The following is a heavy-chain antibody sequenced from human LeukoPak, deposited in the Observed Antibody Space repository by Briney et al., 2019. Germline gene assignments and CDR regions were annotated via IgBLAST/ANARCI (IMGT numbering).Heavy chain of an antibody. CDR2: ISSSSSYI. Sequence: AGGSLRLSCVGSGFIFRSYAVTWVRQAPGKGLEWVSSISSSSSYIYYADSVKGRFTISRDNAKNSLYLQMNSLRAEDTAVYYCARETSSFLEWLSNPNDYWGQGTLVTVSS. D-gene: IGHD3-3*02. V-gene: IGHV3-21*01. CDR1: GFIFRSYA. CDR3: ARETSSFLEWLSNPNDY. J-gene: IGHJ4*02.